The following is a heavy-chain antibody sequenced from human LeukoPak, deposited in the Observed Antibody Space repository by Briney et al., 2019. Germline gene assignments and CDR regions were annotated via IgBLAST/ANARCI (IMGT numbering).Heavy chain of an antibody. CDR3: ARDAAAGAYYYYGMDV. D-gene: IGHD6-13*01. CDR2: ISYDGSNK. CDR1: GFTFSSYA. Sequence: PGGSLRLSCAASGFTFSSYAMHWVRQAPGKGLEWVAVISYDGSNKYYADSVKARFTISRDNSKNTLYLQMNSLRAEDTAVYYCARDAAAGAYYYYGMDVWGKGTTVTVSS. V-gene: IGHV3-30*04. J-gene: IGHJ6*04.